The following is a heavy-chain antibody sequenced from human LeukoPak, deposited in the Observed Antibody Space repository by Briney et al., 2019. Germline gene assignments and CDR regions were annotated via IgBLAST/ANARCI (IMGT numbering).Heavy chain of an antibody. CDR3: AKSGSSSLSDWFDP. J-gene: IGHJ5*02. CDR1: KFTFNNYA. D-gene: IGHD6-6*01. CDR2: ISGSGGST. Sequence: GGSLRLSCLASKFTFNNYAMTWVRQAPGKGLEWVSAISGSGGSTYYADSVKGRFTISRDNSKNTLYLQMNSLRAEDTAVYYCAKSGSSSLSDWFDPWGQGTLVTVSS. V-gene: IGHV3-23*01.